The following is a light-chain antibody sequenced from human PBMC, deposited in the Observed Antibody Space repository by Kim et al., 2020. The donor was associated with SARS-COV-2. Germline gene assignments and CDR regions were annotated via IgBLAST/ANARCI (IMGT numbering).Light chain of an antibody. CDR1: SSNIGSYS. V-gene: IGLV1-47*01. CDR3: STWDDSLSGVV. Sequence: QSVLTQPPSASGTPGQRVTISCSGSSSNIGSYSIFWYQQLPGTAPKLLMYRNDQRRSGVPDRFSGSKSGTSASLAISGLRSEDEGDYYCSTWDDSLSGVVFGGGTQLTVL. CDR2: RND. J-gene: IGLJ3*02.